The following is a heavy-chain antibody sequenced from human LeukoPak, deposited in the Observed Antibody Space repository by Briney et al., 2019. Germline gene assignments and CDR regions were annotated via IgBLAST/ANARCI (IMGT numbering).Heavy chain of an antibody. J-gene: IGHJ1*01. D-gene: IGHD3-22*01. CDR2: IYYSGST. V-gene: IGHV4-39*01. Sequence: SETLSLTCTVSGGSISSSSYYWGWIRQPPGKGLEWIGSIYYSGSTSYNPSLNSRVTISVDTSKNQFSLKRSSVTAADTAVYYCARPSDSSKLEYFQHWGQGTLVTVSS. CDR1: GGSISSSSYY. CDR3: ARPSDSSKLEYFQH.